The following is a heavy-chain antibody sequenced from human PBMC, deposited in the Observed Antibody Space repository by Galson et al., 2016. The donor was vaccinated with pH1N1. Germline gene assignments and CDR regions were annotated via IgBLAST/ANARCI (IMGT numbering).Heavy chain of an antibody. CDR3: ARDFSPSRYHDGTFYYDAFDI. D-gene: IGHD3-16*02. CDR2: IRGDGTQI. CDR1: GFTFSTFG. V-gene: IGHV3-7*01. Sequence: SLRLSCAASGFTFSTFGMTWVRQAPGKGLEWVANIRGDGTQIHYVDSVKGRFTISRDNAKNSLFLQMNDLRAEDTAVYYCARDFSPSRYHDGTFYYDAFDIWGQGTMVTVSS. J-gene: IGHJ3*02.